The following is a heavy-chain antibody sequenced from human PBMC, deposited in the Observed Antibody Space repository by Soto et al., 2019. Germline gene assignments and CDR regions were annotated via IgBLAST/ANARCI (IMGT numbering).Heavy chain of an antibody. D-gene: IGHD2-2*01. CDR2: IWFDGSDK. J-gene: IGHJ3*02. CDR1: GFTFSNYW. Sequence: PGGSLRLSCAASGFTFSNYWMSWVRQAPGKGLEWVALIWFDGSDKYYADSVKGRFTLSRDNSKNTVYLQMNSLRAEDTAVYYCARLYCSSPSCYSVGALDIRGQGTMVTVSS. V-gene: IGHV3-33*08. CDR3: ARLYCSSPSCYSVGALDI.